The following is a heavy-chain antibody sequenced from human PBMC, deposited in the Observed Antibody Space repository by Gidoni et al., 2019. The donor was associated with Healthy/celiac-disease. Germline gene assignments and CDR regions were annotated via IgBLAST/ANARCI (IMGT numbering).Heavy chain of an antibody. CDR3: ASITSSSRMADY. Sequence: QVQLQQWGAGLLKPSETLSLTCAVYGGSFSGYYWSWIRQPPGKGMEWIGEINHSGSTNYNPSLKSGVTISVDTSKNQFSLKLSSVTAAETAVYYCASITSSSRMADYWGQGTLVTVSS. D-gene: IGHD6-6*01. J-gene: IGHJ4*02. CDR1: GGSFSGYY. CDR2: INHSGST. V-gene: IGHV4-34*01.